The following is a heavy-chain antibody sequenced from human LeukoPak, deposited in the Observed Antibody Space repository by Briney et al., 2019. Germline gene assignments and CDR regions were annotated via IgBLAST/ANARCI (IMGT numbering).Heavy chain of an antibody. V-gene: IGHV1-2*02. D-gene: IGHD2-15*01. J-gene: IGHJ4*02. Sequence: ASVKVSCKASGYTFTDYYLHWVRQAPGQGLEWMGWINPYSGGTNHAQKFQGRVTMTRDTSASTAYMELSRLRSDDTAVYYCARFSSGYCSGDSCYRDFWGQGTLVTVSS. CDR2: INPYSGGT. CDR1: GYTFTDYY. CDR3: ARFSSGYCSGDSCYRDF.